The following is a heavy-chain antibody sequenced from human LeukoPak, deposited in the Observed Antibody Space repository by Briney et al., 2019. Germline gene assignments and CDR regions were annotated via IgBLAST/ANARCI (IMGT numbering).Heavy chain of an antibody. J-gene: IGHJ4*02. CDR3: ARDTLDTAMGI. D-gene: IGHD5-18*01. CDR1: GYTFTGYY. V-gene: IGHV1-2*02. Sequence: ASVKVSCKASGYTFTGYYMHWVRQAPGQGLEWMGWINPNSGGTSYAQKFQGRVTMTRDTSISTAYMGLSRLRSDDTAVYYCARDTLDTAMGIWGQGTLVTVSS. CDR2: INPNSGGT.